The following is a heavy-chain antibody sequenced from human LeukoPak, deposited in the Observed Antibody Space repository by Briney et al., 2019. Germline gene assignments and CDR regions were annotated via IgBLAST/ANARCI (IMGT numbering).Heavy chain of an antibody. V-gene: IGHV7-4-1*02. D-gene: IGHD3-9*01. CDR3: ATQARPSHDILTGYFDRTHSYYYYYYMDV. CDR2: INTSTGNP. CDR1: GYVFTIYA. Sequence: GASVKVSCKTSGYVFTIYAINWVRQAPGQGLEWMGWINTSTGNPTYAQGFTGRFVFSLDTSVSTAYLQISSLKAEDTAVYYCATQARPSHDILTGYFDRTHSYYYYYYMDVWGKGTTVTVSS. J-gene: IGHJ6*03.